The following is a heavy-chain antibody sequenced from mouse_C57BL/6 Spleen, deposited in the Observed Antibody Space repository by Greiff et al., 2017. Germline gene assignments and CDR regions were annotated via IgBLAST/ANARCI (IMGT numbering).Heavy chain of an antibody. J-gene: IGHJ4*01. CDR3: ARYRLLLAMDY. CDR2: INPNNGGT. Sequence: VQLKESGPELVKPGASVKMSCKASGYTFTDYNMHWVKQSHGKSLEWIGYINPNNGGTSYNQKFKGKATLTVNKSSSTAYMELRSLTSEDSAVYYCARYRLLLAMDYWGQGTSVTVSS. CDR1: GYTFTDYN. V-gene: IGHV1-22*01. D-gene: IGHD2-3*01.